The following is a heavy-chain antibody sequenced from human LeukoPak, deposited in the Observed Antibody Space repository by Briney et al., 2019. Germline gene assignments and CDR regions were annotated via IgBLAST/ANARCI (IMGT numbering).Heavy chain of an antibody. CDR3: AKATTAIVVDNFFDY. Sequence: GGSLRLSCAASGFTFTSYALSWVRQAPGKGLEWVSAISGNGGATYYADSVKGRFTISRDNSKNTLHLQMNSLRAEDTALYYCAKATTAIVVDNFFDYWGQGTLVSVSS. D-gene: IGHD3-22*01. V-gene: IGHV3-23*01. J-gene: IGHJ4*02. CDR2: ISGNGGAT. CDR1: GFTFTSYA.